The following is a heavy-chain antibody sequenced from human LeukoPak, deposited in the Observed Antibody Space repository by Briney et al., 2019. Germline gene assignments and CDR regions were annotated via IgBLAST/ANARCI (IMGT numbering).Heavy chain of an antibody. Sequence: ASETLSLTCTVSGGSISSGGYYWSWIRQPPGKGLEWIGYIYHSGSTYYNPSLKSRVTISVDRSKNQFSLKLSSVTAADTAVYYCARVGGYNWNPRLDIWGQGTLVTVSS. D-gene: IGHD1-20*01. CDR3: ARVGGYNWNPRLDI. CDR1: GGSISSGGYY. V-gene: IGHV4-30-2*01. J-gene: IGHJ4*02. CDR2: IYHSGST.